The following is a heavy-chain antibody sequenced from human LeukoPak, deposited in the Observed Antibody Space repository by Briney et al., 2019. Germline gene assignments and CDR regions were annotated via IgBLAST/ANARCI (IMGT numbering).Heavy chain of an antibody. V-gene: IGHV4-39*01. CDR2: IYYSGST. CDR1: GDSISSSSYY. J-gene: IGHJ4*02. D-gene: IGHD5-18*01. CDR3: ARPLHGYSYGCIGY. Sequence: SETLSLTCTVSGDSISSSSYYWGWIRQPPGKGLEWIGSIYYSGSTYYNPSLKSRVTISVDTSKNQFSLKLSSVTASDTAVYYCARPLHGYSYGCIGYWGQGTLVTVSS.